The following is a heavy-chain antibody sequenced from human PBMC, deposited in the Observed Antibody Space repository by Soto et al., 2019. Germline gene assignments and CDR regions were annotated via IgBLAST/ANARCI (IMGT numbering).Heavy chain of an antibody. CDR2: IYPGDSDT. D-gene: IGHD3-22*01. Sequence: GESLKISCKSSGYSFISYWIGWVRQMTGKGLEWMGVIYPGDSDTRYSPSFQGQVTISADKSISTAYLQWSSLKASDTAMYYCARHQSYDSSGYPNYYYYYGMDVWGQGTTVTVSS. CDR3: ARHQSYDSSGYPNYYYYYGMDV. CDR1: GYSFISYW. J-gene: IGHJ6*02. V-gene: IGHV5-51*01.